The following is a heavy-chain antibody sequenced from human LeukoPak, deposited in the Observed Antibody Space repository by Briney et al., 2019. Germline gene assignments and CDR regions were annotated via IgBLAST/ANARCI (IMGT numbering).Heavy chain of an antibody. Sequence: SVKVSCKASGGTFSSYAISWVRQAPGQGLEWMGGIIPIFGTANYAQKFQGRVTITADESTSTAYMELSSLRSEDTAVYYCARTPRDGYNLDYFDYWGQGTLVTVSS. V-gene: IGHV1-69*13. CDR2: IIPIFGTA. J-gene: IGHJ4*02. CDR1: GGTFSSYA. D-gene: IGHD5-24*01. CDR3: ARTPRDGYNLDYFDY.